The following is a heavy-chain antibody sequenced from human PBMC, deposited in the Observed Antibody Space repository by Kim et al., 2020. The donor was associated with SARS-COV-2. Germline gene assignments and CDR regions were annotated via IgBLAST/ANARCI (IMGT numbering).Heavy chain of an antibody. CDR1: GFAFSSYA. V-gene: IGHV3-23*01. CDR2: IDGPTTNT. CDR3: ATWLQSHFDY. D-gene: IGHD5-12*01. J-gene: IGHJ4*02. Sequence: GGSRLSCRTSGFAFSSYAMMWVRQTPEKGLEWVATIDGPTTNTHYPDSVKGRFTISRDNSQNTVYLHMSSLRAEDTAIYYCATWLQSHFDYWGQGTLVTVSS.